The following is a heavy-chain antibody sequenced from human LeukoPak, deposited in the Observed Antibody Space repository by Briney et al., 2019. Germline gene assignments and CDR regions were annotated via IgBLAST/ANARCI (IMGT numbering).Heavy chain of an antibody. CDR1: GFTFSSYS. J-gene: IGHJ5*02. D-gene: IGHD3-10*01. CDR3: AKDRRYYGSGSYWFDP. V-gene: IGHV3-23*01. Sequence: GGSLRLSCAASGFTFSSYSMNWVRQAPGKGLEWVSAISGSGGSTYYADSVKGRFTISRDNSKNTLYLQMNSLRAEDTAVYYCAKDRRYYGSGSYWFDPWGQGTLVTVSS. CDR2: ISGSGGST.